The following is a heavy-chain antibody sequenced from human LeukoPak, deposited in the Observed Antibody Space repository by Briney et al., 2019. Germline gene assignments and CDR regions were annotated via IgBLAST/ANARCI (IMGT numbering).Heavy chain of an antibody. D-gene: IGHD6-19*01. V-gene: IGHV3-30*04. Sequence: GGSLRLSCAASGFTFNTFTMHWVRQAPGKGLEWVALISYDISTKYYADFVEGRFTISRDNSKNTLYLQMNSLRIEDTALYYCARDLSGSYYYYYMDVWGKGTTVTVSS. J-gene: IGHJ6*03. CDR1: GFTFNTFT. CDR2: ISYDISTK. CDR3: ARDLSGSYYYYYMDV.